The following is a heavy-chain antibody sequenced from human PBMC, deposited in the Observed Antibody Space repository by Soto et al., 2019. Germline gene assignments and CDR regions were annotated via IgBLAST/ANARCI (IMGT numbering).Heavy chain of an antibody. Sequence: EAHLVESGGGLVKAGGSLRLSCAASGIIVSDTWMNWVRQAPGKGLEWVGRLESTESGGATDFASTVKGRFTISRDDSKNTLSLHMTRLEPEDTALYYWVADSHVTPYYFENGGQGDLVTVSS. J-gene: IGHJ4*02. D-gene: IGHD2-21*02. CDR1: GIIVSDTW. CDR2: LESTESGGAT. CDR3: VADSHVTPYYFEN. V-gene: IGHV3-15*04.